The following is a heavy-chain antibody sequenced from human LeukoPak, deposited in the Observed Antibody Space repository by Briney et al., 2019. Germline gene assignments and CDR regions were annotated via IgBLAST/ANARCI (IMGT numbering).Heavy chain of an antibody. J-gene: IGHJ4*02. V-gene: IGHV4-39*01. D-gene: IGHD1-26*01. CDR1: GGSISSSSYY. CDR3: ARHLSGEQLTDFDY. Sequence: PSETLSLTCTVSGGSISSSSYYWGWIRQPPGKGLEWIGSIYYSGSTYYNPSLKSRVTISVDTSKNQFSLKLSSVTAADTAVYYCARHLSGEQLTDFDYWGQGTLVTVSS. CDR2: IYYSGST.